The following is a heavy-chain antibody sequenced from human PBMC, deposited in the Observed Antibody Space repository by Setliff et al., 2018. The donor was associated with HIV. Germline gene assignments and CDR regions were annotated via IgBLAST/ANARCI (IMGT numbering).Heavy chain of an antibody. J-gene: IGHJ3*02. CDR3: ARGHSHGYGYSGSYGPFDI. CDR2: IIPMFGTL. V-gene: IGHV1-69*05. CDR1: GGTFSSYA. D-gene: IGHD1-26*01. Sequence: SVKVSCKASGGTFSSYAINWVRQAPGQGLQWMGGIIPMFGTLNFAQKFQGRVTISTDDSTSTAYMELNGLRSEDTAVYYCARGHSHGYGYSGSYGPFDIWGQGTMVTVS.